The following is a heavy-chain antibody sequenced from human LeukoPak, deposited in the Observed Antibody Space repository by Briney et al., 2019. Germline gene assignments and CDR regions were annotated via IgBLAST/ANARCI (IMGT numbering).Heavy chain of an antibody. CDR1: GGTFSSYA. V-gene: IGHV1-69*05. CDR2: IIPIFGTA. D-gene: IGHD4-23*01. CDR3: ASSYGGNDYYYYYYMDV. Sequence: SVKVSCKASGGTFSSYAISWVRRAPGQGLEWMGGIIPIFGTANYAQKFQGRVTITTDESTSTAYMELSSLRSEDTAVYYCASSYGGNDYYYYYYMDVWGKGTTVTVSS. J-gene: IGHJ6*03.